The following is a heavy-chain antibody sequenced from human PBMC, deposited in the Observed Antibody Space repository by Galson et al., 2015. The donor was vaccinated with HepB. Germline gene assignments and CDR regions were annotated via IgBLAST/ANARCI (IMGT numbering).Heavy chain of an antibody. D-gene: IGHD4-17*01. Sequence: SLRLSCAASGFTFDDYGMSWVRQAPGKGLEWVSGINWNGGSTGYADSVKGRFTISRDNAKNSLYLQMNSLRAEDTALYHCARDRGPDYGDYGYFDLWGRGTLVTVSS. J-gene: IGHJ2*01. V-gene: IGHV3-20*01. CDR1: GFTFDDYG. CDR2: INWNGGST. CDR3: ARDRGPDYGDYGYFDL.